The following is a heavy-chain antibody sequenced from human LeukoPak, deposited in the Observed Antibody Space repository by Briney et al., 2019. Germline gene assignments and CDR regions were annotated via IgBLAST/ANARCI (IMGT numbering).Heavy chain of an antibody. CDR3: ARAFSSTRPWFDP. D-gene: IGHD2-2*01. J-gene: IGHJ5*02. CDR1: GGTFSSYA. V-gene: IGHV1-69*13. CDR2: IIPIFGTA. Sequence: ASVKVSCKASGGTFSSYAISWVRQAPGQGLEWMGGIIPIFGTANYAQKFQGRVTITADESTSTAYMELSSLRSEDTAVYYCARAFSSTRPWFDPWGQGTLVTVSS.